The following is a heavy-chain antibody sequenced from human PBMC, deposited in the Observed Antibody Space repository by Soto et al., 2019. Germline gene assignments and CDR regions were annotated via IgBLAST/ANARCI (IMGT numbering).Heavy chain of an antibody. V-gene: IGHV3-30-3*01. D-gene: IGHD3-9*01. Sequence: PGGSLRLSCAASGFTFSSYAMHWVRQAPGKGLEWVAVISYDGSNKYYADSVKGRFTISRDNSKNTLYLQMNSLRAEDTAVYYCARDLHKGRLVKRAFDIWGQGTMVTVSS. CDR3: ARDLHKGRLVKRAFDI. CDR2: ISYDGSNK. J-gene: IGHJ3*02. CDR1: GFTFSSYA.